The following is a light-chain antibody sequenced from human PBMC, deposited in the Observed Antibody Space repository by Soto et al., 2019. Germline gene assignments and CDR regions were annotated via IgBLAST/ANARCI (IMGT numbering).Light chain of an antibody. CDR2: KAS. J-gene: IGKJ1*01. CDR3: QQYNSYST. CDR1: QSISSW. V-gene: IGKV1-5*03. Sequence: DIPMTQSPSTLSASVGDRVTITCRASQSISSWLAWYQQKPGKAPKLLIYKASSLESGVPSRFSGSGSGTELTLTISSLQPDDFASYYCQQYNSYSTFGQGTKVEIK.